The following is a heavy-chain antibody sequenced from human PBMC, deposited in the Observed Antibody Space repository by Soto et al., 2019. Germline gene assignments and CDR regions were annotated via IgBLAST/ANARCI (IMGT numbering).Heavy chain of an antibody. CDR2: INTNGDNT. J-gene: IGHJ4*02. V-gene: IGHV3-64D*08. CDR1: GFTFSSYA. CDR3: VRCSGGACYYDY. Sequence: TGGSQRLSCSASGFTFSSYAMHWVRQVPGRGLEYVSAINTNGDNTYYADSVKGRFTISRDNSKNTLYFQMSSLRTEDTAVYYCVRCSGGACYYDYWGQGTLVTVSS. D-gene: IGHD2-15*01.